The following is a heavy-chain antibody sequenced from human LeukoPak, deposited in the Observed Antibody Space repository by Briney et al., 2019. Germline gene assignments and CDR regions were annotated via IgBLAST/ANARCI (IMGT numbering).Heavy chain of an antibody. CDR1: GFTFISYT. V-gene: IGHV3-48*04. D-gene: IGHD3-3*01. CDR3: ARAWGNDYDLNY. Sequence: GGSLRLSCAASGFTFISYTMNWVRQAPGKGLEWISKISIDGSTTYYADSVKGRFTISRDNAKNSLYLQMNSLRAGDTAVYYCARAWGNDYDLNYWGQGTLVTVSS. CDR2: ISIDGSTT. J-gene: IGHJ4*02.